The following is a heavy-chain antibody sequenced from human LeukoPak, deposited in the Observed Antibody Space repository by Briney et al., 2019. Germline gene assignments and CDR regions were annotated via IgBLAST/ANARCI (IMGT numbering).Heavy chain of an antibody. D-gene: IGHD6-19*01. Sequence: GGSLRLSCTASGFTFGDYAMSWFRRAPGKGLEWVGCIRGKAYGGTTEYAASVKGRFTISRDDSKSIAYLQMNSLKTEDTAVYYCTRAMTGYSSGWSSYWGQGTLVTVSS. CDR1: GFTFGDYA. CDR2: IRGKAYGGTT. V-gene: IGHV3-49*03. CDR3: TRAMTGYSSGWSSY. J-gene: IGHJ4*02.